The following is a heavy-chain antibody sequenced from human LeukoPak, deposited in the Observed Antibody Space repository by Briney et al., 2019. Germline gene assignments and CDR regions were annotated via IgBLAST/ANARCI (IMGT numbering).Heavy chain of an antibody. CDR3: ARYFWSGYSFFDY. V-gene: IGHV3-23*01. Sequence: PGGSLRLSCAASGFTFGSCAMSWVRQAPGKGLEWVSAISGSGGSTYYADSVKGRFTISRDNSKNTLYLQMNSLRAEDTAVYYCARYFWSGYSFFDYWGQGTLVTVSS. J-gene: IGHJ4*02. D-gene: IGHD3-3*01. CDR1: GFTFGSCA. CDR2: ISGSGGST.